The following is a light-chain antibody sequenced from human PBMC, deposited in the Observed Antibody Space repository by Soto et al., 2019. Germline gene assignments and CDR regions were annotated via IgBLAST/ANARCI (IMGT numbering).Light chain of an antibody. V-gene: IGLV2-14*01. J-gene: IGLJ1*01. Sequence: SALTQPASVSGSPGQSITISCTGTISDVGGYNYVSWYQQHPGQAPKLIIYGVSHRPSGVSNRFSGSKSGNTASLTISGLQTEDEADYFCSSYTSSTTLGLFGTGTKLTVL. CDR3: SSYTSSTTLGL. CDR1: ISDVGGYNY. CDR2: GVS.